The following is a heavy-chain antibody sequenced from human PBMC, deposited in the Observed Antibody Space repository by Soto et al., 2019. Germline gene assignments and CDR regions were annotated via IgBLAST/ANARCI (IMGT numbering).Heavy chain of an antibody. V-gene: IGHV5-10-1*01. CDR3: ARHSISGSSCRYYYYGMDV. Sequence: PGESLKISCKGSGYSFTSYWISWVRQMPGKGLEWMGRIDPSDSYTNYSPSFQGHVTISADKSISTAYLQWSSLKASDTAMYYCARHSISGSSCRYYYYGMDVWGQGTTVTVSS. J-gene: IGHJ6*02. CDR2: IDPSDSYT. CDR1: GYSFTSYW. D-gene: IGHD6-13*01.